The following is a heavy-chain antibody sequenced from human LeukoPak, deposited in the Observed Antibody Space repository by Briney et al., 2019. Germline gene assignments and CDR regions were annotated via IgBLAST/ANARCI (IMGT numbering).Heavy chain of an antibody. Sequence: SETLSLTCTVSGGSISSYYWSWIRQPPGKGLEWIGYIYYSGSTYYNPSLKSRVTISVDTSKNQFSLKLSSVTAADTAVYYCARSRYFDWLYYYYYGMDVWGQGTTVTVSS. CDR2: IYYSGST. V-gene: IGHV4-59*08. CDR3: ARSRYFDWLYYYYYGMDV. CDR1: GGSISSYY. D-gene: IGHD3-9*01. J-gene: IGHJ6*02.